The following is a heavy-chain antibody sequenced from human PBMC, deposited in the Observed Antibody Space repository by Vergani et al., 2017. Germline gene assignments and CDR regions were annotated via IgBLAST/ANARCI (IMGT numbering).Heavy chain of an antibody. V-gene: IGHV4-59*01. Sequence: QVQLQESGPGLVKPSETLSLTCTVSGGSISSYYWSWIRQPPGKGLEWIGDIYYSGSTNYNPSLKSRVTISVDTSKNQFSLKLSSVTAADTAVYYCARAVVPAARYYYYYMDVWGKGP. D-gene: IGHD2-2*01. J-gene: IGHJ6*03. CDR3: ARAVVPAARYYYYYMDV. CDR2: IYYSGST. CDR1: GGSISSYY.